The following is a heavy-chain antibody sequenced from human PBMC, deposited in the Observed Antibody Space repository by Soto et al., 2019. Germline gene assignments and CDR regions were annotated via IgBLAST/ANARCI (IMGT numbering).Heavy chain of an antibody. Sequence: QVQLVQSGAEVKKPGASVKVSCKASGYTFTSYDINWVRQATGQGLEWMGWMNPNSGNTGYAQKFQVRVTMTRNTSISRAYMELSSLRSEDTAVYYCARESHTSYYYYYMDVWGKGTTVTVSS. CDR1: GYTFTSYD. J-gene: IGHJ6*03. CDR2: MNPNSGNT. V-gene: IGHV1-8*01. D-gene: IGHD2-2*02. CDR3: ARESHTSYYYYYMDV.